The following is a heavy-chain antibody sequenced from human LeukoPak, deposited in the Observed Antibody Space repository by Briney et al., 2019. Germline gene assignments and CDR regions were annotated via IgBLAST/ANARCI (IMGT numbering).Heavy chain of an antibody. CDR1: GYSFTSYG. CDR3: ARGLVRGDTGNDY. D-gene: IGHD3-10*01. Sequence: GASVKVSCKASGYSFTSYGINWVRQAPGQGLEWMGWISPYNGNTKYAQKVQGRVTLTTDTSTATAYMELRSLRSEDTAVYYCARGLVRGDTGNDYWGQGTLVTVSS. V-gene: IGHV1-18*01. CDR2: ISPYNGNT. J-gene: IGHJ4*02.